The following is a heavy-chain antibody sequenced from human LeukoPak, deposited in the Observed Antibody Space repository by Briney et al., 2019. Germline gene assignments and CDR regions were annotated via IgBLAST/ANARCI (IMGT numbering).Heavy chain of an antibody. V-gene: IGHV3-30*18. J-gene: IGHJ4*02. CDR2: ISYDGSNK. CDR3: AKDRNSGYDQGNPLDH. CDR1: GFTFSSYG. D-gene: IGHD5-12*01. Sequence: GGSLRLSCAASGFTFSSYGMHWVRQAPGKGLEWVAVISYDGSNKYYADSVKGRFTISRDNSKNTLYLQMNSLRAEDTAVYYCAKDRNSGYDQGNPLDHWGQGALVTVSS.